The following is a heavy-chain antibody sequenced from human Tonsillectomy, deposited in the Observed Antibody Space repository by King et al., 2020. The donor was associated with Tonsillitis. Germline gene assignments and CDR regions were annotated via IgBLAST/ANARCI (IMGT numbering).Heavy chain of an antibody. D-gene: IGHD6-13*01. V-gene: IGHV3-13*04. J-gene: IGHJ6*03. CDR2: IGTAGDT. CDR3: ARGIYSSSWYRPYYYYMDV. CDR1: GFTFSAYD. Sequence: VQLVESGGGLVQPGGSLRLSFAASGFTFSAYDMHWVRQATGKGLEWVSAIGTAGDTYYPGSVKGRFTISRENAKNSLYLQMNSLRAGDTAVYYCARGIYSSSWYRPYYYYMDVWGKGTTVTVSS.